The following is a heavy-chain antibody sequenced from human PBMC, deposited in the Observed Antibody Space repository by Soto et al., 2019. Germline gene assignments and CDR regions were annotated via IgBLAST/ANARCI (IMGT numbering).Heavy chain of an antibody. J-gene: IGHJ5*02. Sequence: EASVKVSCKASGGTFSSYAISWVRQAPGQGLEWMGGIIPNNGTTNYAQKLQGRVTMTTDKSTSTAYMELRSLRSDDTAVYYCARDLFFPGDYEGWEYNWFDPWGQGTLVTVSS. D-gene: IGHD4-17*01. CDR3: ARDLFFPGDYEGWEYNWFDP. CDR1: GGTFSSYA. V-gene: IGHV1-69*05. CDR2: IIPNNGTT.